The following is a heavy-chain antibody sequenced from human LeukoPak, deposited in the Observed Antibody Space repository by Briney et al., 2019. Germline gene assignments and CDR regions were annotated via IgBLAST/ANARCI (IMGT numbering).Heavy chain of an antibody. CDR2: IYTSGST. D-gene: IGHD2-15*01. V-gene: IGHV4-61*02. CDR3: ARDGYCSGGSCYLGNDAFDI. J-gene: IGHJ3*02. CDR1: GGSISSGSYY. Sequence: SQTLSLTCTVSGGSISSGSYYWSWIRQPAGKGLEWIGRIYTSGSTNYNPSLKSRVTISVDTSKNQFSLRLSSVTAADTAVYYCARDGYCSGGSCYLGNDAFDIWGQGTMVTVSS.